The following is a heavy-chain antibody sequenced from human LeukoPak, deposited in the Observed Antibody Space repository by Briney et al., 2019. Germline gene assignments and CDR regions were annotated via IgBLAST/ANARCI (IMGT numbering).Heavy chain of an antibody. V-gene: IGHV3-13*04. D-gene: IGHD3-16*01. CDR2: IGIAGDT. CDR3: ARWGTTGFWAFDI. Sequence: WGSLRLSCAASGFTFSRYDMHWVRQATGKGLKWVSAIGIAGDTYYPDSVKGRFTISRENAKNSLYLQMNSLRAGDTAVYYCARWGTTGFWAFDIWGQGTMVTVSS. J-gene: IGHJ3*02. CDR1: GFTFSRYD.